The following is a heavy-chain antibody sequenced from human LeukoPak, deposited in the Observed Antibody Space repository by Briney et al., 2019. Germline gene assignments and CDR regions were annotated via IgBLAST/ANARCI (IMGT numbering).Heavy chain of an antibody. CDR3: ARAPPRDGYNYGYFDY. CDR1: GFTFSSYS. CDR2: ISSSSSYI. D-gene: IGHD5-24*01. Sequence: GGSLRLSCAASGFTFSSYSMNWVRQAPGKGLEWVSSISSSSSYIYYADSVKGRFTISRDNAKNSLYLQMNSLRAEDTAVHYCARAPPRDGYNYGYFDYWGQGTLVTVSS. J-gene: IGHJ4*02. V-gene: IGHV3-21*01.